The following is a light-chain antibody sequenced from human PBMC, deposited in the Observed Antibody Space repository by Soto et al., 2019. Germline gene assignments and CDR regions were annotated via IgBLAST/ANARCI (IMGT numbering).Light chain of an antibody. CDR2: DAS. CDR1: QSVSSK. Sequence: EIVMTQSPATLSVSPGERATLSCRASQSVSSKLAWYQQKPGQAPRLLIYDASTRATGIPARFSGSGSGTEFTLTISSLQSEDFAVYYCQQYSIWRTFGQGTKVDI. J-gene: IGKJ1*01. V-gene: IGKV3-15*01. CDR3: QQYSIWRT.